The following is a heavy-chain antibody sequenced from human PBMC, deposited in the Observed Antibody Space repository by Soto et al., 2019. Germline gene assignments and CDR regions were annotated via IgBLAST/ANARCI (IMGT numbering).Heavy chain of an antibody. V-gene: IGHV1-46*01. D-gene: IGHD6-19*01. CDR1: GYTFTSYY. Sequence: ASVKVSCKASGYTFTSYYMHWVRQAPGQRLEWMGIINPSNGNTNYSQKFQGRVTITRDTSTSTAYMELSSLRSEDTAVYYCARGGGWYVWFDPWGQGTLVTVSS. CDR3: ARGGGWYVWFDP. CDR2: INPSNGNT. J-gene: IGHJ5*02.